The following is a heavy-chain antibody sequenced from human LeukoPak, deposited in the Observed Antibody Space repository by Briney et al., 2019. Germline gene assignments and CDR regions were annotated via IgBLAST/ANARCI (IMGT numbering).Heavy chain of an antibody. J-gene: IGHJ4*02. V-gene: IGHV3-48*04. D-gene: IGHD6-19*01. CDR2: ISSSSSTI. CDR3: ARVGYSSGLYGIDY. CDR1: GFTFSSYF. Sequence: PGGSLRLSCAASGFTFSSYFMNWVRQAPGKGLEWVAYISSSSSTIYYADSVKGRFTISRDNAKNSLYLQTNSLRAEDTAVYYCARVGYSSGLYGIDYWGQGTLVTVSS.